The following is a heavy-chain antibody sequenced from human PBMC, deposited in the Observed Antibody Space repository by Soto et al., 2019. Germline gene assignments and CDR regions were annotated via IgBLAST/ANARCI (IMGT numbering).Heavy chain of an antibody. CDR3: ARSMVTYYYDSSGYPFDY. CDR2: IIPIFGTA. V-gene: IGHV1-69*13. Sequence: SVKVSCKASGGTFSSYAISWVRQAPGQGLEWMGGIIPIFGTANYAQKFQGRVTITADESTSTAYTELSSLRSEDTAVYYCARSMVTYYYDSSGYPFDYWGQGTPVTVSS. J-gene: IGHJ4*02. D-gene: IGHD3-22*01. CDR1: GGTFSSYA.